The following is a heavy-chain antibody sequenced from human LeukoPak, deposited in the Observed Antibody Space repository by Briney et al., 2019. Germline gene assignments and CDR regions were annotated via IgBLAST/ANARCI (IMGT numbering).Heavy chain of an antibody. D-gene: IGHD5-18*01. CDR3: ARGYSYGFLSSDY. CDR1: GGSISNYY. J-gene: IGHJ4*02. CDR2: IYYSGST. Sequence: SETLSLTCTVSGGSISNYYWSWIRQPPGKGLEWIGYIYYSGSTNYNPSLKSRVTISVDTSKNQFSLKLSSVTAADTAVYYCARGYSYGFLSSDYWGQGTLVTVSS. V-gene: IGHV4-59*01.